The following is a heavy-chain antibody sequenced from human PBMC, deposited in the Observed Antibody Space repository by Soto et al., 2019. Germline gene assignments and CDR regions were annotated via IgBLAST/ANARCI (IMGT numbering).Heavy chain of an antibody. J-gene: IGHJ1*01. D-gene: IGHD2-15*01. CDR1: GFSFSVYG. CDR3: AAWAEGATEVH. CDR2: IWYDASKQ. Sequence: GGSLRLSCETSGFSFSVYGMHWVRQAPGKGLEWVAVIWYDASKQFYAASVEGRFTISRDNSKAILYLQMNSLRAEDTAVYYCAAWAEGATEVHWGQGT. V-gene: IGHV3-33*01.